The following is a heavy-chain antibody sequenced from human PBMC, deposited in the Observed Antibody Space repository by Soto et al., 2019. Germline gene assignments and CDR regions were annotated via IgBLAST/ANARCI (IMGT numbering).Heavy chain of an antibody. CDR3: ARDNGGNPIYYFDY. J-gene: IGHJ4*02. CDR1: GFTFSDYA. V-gene: IGHV3-30-3*01. CDR2: ISLDGSVK. Sequence: GGSLRLSCAASGFTFSDYAMHWVRQAPGKSLEWVTVISLDGSVKYYADSVRGRFTISRDFSKNTLYLQMNNLRPDDTAVYYCARDNGGNPIYYFDYWGPGTLVTVSS. D-gene: IGHD4-17*01.